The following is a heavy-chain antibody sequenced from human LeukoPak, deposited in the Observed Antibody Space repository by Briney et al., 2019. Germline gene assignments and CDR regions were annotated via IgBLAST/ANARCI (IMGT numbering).Heavy chain of an antibody. J-gene: IGHJ4*02. Sequence: GGSLRLSCEASGFTLSSYAMSWVRQAPGKGLECVSGISSSGSRTYYADSVKGRFTISRDNSKKTLYLQMNSLRAEDTAVYYCARDLCSLYISTWYFFDYWGQGTLVTVSS. CDR3: ARDLCSLYISTWYFFDY. CDR2: ISSSGSRT. V-gene: IGHV3-23*01. CDR1: GFTLSSYA. D-gene: IGHD6-13*01.